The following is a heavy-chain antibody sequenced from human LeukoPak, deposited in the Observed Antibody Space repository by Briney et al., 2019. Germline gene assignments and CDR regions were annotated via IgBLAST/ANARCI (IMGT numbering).Heavy chain of an antibody. CDR3: ARRLGGPYCSGGSCYSDDAFDI. CDR1: GGSISSYY. J-gene: IGHJ3*02. Sequence: PSETLSLTRTVSGGSISSYYWSWIRQPPGKGLEWIGYIYYSGSTNYNPSLKSRVTISVDTSKNQFSLKLSSVTAADTAVYYCARRLGGPYCSGGSCYSDDAFDIWGQGTMVTVSS. D-gene: IGHD2-15*01. V-gene: IGHV4-59*01. CDR2: IYYSGST.